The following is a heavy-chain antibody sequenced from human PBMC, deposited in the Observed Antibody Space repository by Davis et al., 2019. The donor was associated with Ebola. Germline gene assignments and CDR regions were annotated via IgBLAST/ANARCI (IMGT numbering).Heavy chain of an antibody. J-gene: IGHJ4*02. CDR1: GYTFTNYG. CDR2: MNPHNGNT. D-gene: IGHD1-26*01. CDR3: ARDKGWATAYYFDY. V-gene: IGHV1-18*04. Sequence: ASVKVSCKASGYTFTNYGITWVRQAPGQGLEWMGWMNPHNGNTNYAQNVQGRVIMTSDTATTTAYMEVGSLRSDDTAVYYCARDKGWATAYYFDYWGQGTLVTVSS.